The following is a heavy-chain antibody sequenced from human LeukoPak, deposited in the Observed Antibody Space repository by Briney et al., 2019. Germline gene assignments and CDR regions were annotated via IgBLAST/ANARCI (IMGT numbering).Heavy chain of an antibody. Sequence: PGGSLRLSCAASGFTFSSYAMHWVRQAPGKGLEWVAAISYDGSNKYYADSVKGRLTISRDNSKNTLYLQMNSLRAEDTAVYYCARGLRYFDYWGQGTLVTVSS. D-gene: IGHD2-21*01. CDR3: ARGLRYFDY. V-gene: IGHV3-30*04. CDR1: GFTFSSYA. CDR2: ISYDGSNK. J-gene: IGHJ4*02.